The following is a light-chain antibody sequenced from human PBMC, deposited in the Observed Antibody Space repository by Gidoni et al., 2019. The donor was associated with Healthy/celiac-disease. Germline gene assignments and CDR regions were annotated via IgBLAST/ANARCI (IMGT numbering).Light chain of an antibody. V-gene: IGKV3-11*01. Sequence: EILLTQSPATLSLSPGERATLSCRASQSVSSYLAWYQQKPGQAPRLLIYDASNRATGIPARFSGSGSGTYFTLTISSLEPEDFAVYYCQQRSNWLYSFGQGTKLEIK. J-gene: IGKJ2*03. CDR3: QQRSNWLYS. CDR2: DAS. CDR1: QSVSSY.